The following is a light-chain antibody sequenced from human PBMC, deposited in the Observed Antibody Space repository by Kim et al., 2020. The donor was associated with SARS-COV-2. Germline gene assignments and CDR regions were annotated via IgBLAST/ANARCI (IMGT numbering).Light chain of an antibody. CDR1: SSNIGRNV. CDR2: SNI. J-gene: IGLJ1*01. CDR3: VAWDDSLNGYV. V-gene: IGLV1-44*01. Sequence: QSVLNQPPSASGTPGQTITISCSGGSSNIGRNVVNWHQQVPGTAPKLLIYSNIQRPSGVPDRFSGSKSGTSASLAISGLQSGDEADYYCVAWDDSLNGYVFGTGTKVTVL.